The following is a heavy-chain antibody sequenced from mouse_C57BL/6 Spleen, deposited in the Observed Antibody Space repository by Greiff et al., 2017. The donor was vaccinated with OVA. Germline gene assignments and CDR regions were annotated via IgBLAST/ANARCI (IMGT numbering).Heavy chain of an antibody. J-gene: IGHJ2*01. Sequence: QVQLKQPGAELVKPGASVKLSCKASGYTFTSYWMHWVKQRPGQGLEWIGMIHPNSGSTNYNEKFKSKATLTVDKSSSTAYMQLSSLTSEYSAVYYCARERGYYGSSPGYFDYWGQGTTLTVSS. CDR1: GYTFTSYW. D-gene: IGHD1-1*01. V-gene: IGHV1-64*01. CDR2: IHPNSGST. CDR3: ARERGYYGSSPGYFDY.